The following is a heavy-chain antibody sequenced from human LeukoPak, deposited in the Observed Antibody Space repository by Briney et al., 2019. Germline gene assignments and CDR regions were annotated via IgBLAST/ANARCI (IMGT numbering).Heavy chain of an antibody. V-gene: IGHV3-72*01. Sequence: PRGSLRLSCAASGFTLTDQYMDWVRQAPGKGLEWICRSRNKANSYSTEYAASVKARFVISRDASGNLMYLQMYSLKIDDTAVYFCARDGGERGNSAFDVWGQGTEVTVSS. CDR3: ARDGGERGNSAFDV. CDR2: SRNKANSYST. D-gene: IGHD3-16*01. J-gene: IGHJ3*01. CDR1: GFTLTDQY.